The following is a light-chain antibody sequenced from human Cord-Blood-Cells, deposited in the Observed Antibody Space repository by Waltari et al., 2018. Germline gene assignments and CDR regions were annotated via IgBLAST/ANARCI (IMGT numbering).Light chain of an antibody. CDR1: SRAFGCSNL. CDR3: CSYAGSSTYVV. V-gene: IGLV2-23*01. J-gene: IGLJ2*01. CDR2: EGS. Sequence: QSALTQPASVSGSPGQSITISCTGTSRAFGCSNLVSWYQQHPGKAPKLMIYEGSKRPSGVSNRFSGSKSGNTASLTISGLQAEDEADYYCCSYAGSSTYVVFGGGTKLTVL.